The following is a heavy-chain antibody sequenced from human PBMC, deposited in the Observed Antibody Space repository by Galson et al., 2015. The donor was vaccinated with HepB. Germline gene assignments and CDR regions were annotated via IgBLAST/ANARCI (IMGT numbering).Heavy chain of an antibody. CDR2: ISYDGRHK. CDR3: ARDRVRLFWSATGWIYYDY. J-gene: IGHJ4*02. CDR1: GFTFGSYG. Sequence: SLRLSCAASGFTFGSYGMHWVRQAPGKGLEWVALISYDGRHKDYADSVKGRFTISRDTFKNTLYLQMNSLRAEDTALYFCARDRVRLFWSATGWIYYDYWGQGDLVTVSS. V-gene: IGHV3-30*03. D-gene: IGHD3-3*01.